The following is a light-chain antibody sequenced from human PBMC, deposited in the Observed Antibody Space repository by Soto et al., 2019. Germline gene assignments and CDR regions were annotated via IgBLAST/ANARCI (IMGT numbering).Light chain of an antibody. CDR1: QSVSANY. J-gene: IGKJ1*01. CDR3: QRYDSLRT. CDR2: GAS. Sequence: EIVLAQSPGTLSLSPGDSATLSCRASQSVSANYLAWYQQKPGQAPRLLIYGASNRATGIPDRFSGSGSGTDFTLTITRLEPEDFAMYYCQRYDSLRTFGQGTKVDI. V-gene: IGKV3-20*01.